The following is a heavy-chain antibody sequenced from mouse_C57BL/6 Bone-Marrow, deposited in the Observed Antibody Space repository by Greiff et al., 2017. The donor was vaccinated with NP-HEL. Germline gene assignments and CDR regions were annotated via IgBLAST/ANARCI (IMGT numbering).Heavy chain of an antibody. J-gene: IGHJ4*01. D-gene: IGHD2-2*01. V-gene: IGHV1-26*01. CDR1: GYTFTDYY. Sequence: EVQLQQSGPELVKPGASVKISCKASGYTFTDYYMNWVKQSHGKSLEWIGDINPNNGGTSYNQKFKGKATLTVDKSSSTAYMELRSLTSEESAVYYSARGDPFYYGYDEGRGAMDYWGQGTSVTVSS. CDR3: ARGDPFYYGYDEGRGAMDY. CDR2: INPNNGGT.